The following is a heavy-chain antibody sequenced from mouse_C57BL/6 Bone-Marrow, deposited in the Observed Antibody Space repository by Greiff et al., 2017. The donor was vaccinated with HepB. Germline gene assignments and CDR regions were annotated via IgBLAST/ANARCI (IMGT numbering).Heavy chain of an antibody. CDR2: IDPSDSET. J-gene: IGHJ4*01. Sequence: QVHVKQPGAELVRPGSSVKLSCKASGYTFTSYWMHWVKQRPIQGLEWIGNIDPSDSETHYNQKFKDKATLTVDKSSSTAYMQLSSLTSEDSAVYYCLVPYYAMDYWGQGTSVTVSS. CDR1: GYTFTSYW. V-gene: IGHV1-52*01. D-gene: IGHD1-1*02. CDR3: LVPYYAMDY.